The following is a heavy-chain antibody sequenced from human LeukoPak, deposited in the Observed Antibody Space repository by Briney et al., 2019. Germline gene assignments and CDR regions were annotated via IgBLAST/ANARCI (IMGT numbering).Heavy chain of an antibody. V-gene: IGHV4-59*01. CDR1: GGSFSGYY. CDR2: IHYSGST. J-gene: IGHJ4*02. Sequence: SETLSLTCAVYGGSFSGYYWSWIRQPPGEGLEWIGYIHYSGSTNYNPSLTSRVTISLDTSKNQFSLKMNSVTTADTAVYYCARVASSVMDYWGQGILVTVSS. D-gene: IGHD2-8*01. CDR3: ARVASSVMDY.